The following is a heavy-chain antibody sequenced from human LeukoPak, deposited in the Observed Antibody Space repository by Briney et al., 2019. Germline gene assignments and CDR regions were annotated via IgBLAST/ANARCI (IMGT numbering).Heavy chain of an antibody. J-gene: IGHJ4*02. D-gene: IGHD5-24*01. CDR2: IWYDGSNK. V-gene: IGHV3-33*01. CDR3: ARDRATYYVDY. CDR1: GFTFSSYS. Sequence: GGSLRLSCAASGFTFSSYSMHWVRQAPGKGPEWVAVIWYDGSNKYYADSVKGRFTISRDNSKNTLYLQMNSLRAEDTAVYYCARDRATYYVDYWGQGTLVTVSS.